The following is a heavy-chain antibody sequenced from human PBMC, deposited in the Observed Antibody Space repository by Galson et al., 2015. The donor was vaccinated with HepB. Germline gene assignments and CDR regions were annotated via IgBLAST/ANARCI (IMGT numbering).Heavy chain of an antibody. V-gene: IGHV4-59*08. Sequence: ETLSLTCTVSGGSISGFYWSWIRQPPGKGLEWIAYIYYSGITNYNPSLKSRVTISVDTSKNQFSLKVSSVTAADTAVYYCARHRGGSSWLNWFDPWGQGTLVTVSS. CDR3: ARHRGGSSWLNWFDP. J-gene: IGHJ5*02. CDR1: GGSISGFY. CDR2: IYYSGIT. D-gene: IGHD6-13*01.